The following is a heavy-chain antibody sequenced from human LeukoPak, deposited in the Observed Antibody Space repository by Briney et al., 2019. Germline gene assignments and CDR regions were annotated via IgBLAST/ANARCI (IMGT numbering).Heavy chain of an antibody. J-gene: IGHJ4*02. CDR3: ATSLRAAAAGYFDY. CDR2: INPNSGGT. V-gene: IGHV1-2*02. D-gene: IGHD6-13*01. CDR1: GYTFTGYY. Sequence: ASVKVSCKASGYTFTGYYMHWVRQAPGQGLEWMGWINPNSGGTNYAQKFQGRVTMTRDTSISTAYMELSRLRSDDTAVYYCATSLRAAAAGYFDYWGQGTLVTVSS.